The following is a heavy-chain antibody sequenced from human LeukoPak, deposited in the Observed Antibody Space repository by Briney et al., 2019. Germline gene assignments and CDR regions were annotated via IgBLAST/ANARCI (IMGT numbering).Heavy chain of an antibody. Sequence: GSLRLSCATSGFNFSSYSMNWVRQTSGKGLEWVSSIGLSGGSIFYADSVKGRFSISRDNAKNSLYLQMNSLRDDDTAIYYCARLAGSRSPWYLDIWGRGTLVTVSS. CDR2: IGLSGGSI. J-gene: IGHJ2*01. CDR1: GFNFSSYS. V-gene: IGHV3-21*04. CDR3: ARLAGSRSPWYLDI. D-gene: IGHD6-19*01.